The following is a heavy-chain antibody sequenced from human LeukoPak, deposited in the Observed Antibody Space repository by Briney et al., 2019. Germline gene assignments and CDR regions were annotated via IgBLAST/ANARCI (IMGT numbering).Heavy chain of an antibody. D-gene: IGHD1-26*01. J-gene: IGHJ4*02. V-gene: IGHV1-46*01. CDR3: ARVGFVATLDY. CDR2: INPSGGST. Sequence: ASVKVSCKASGYAFTSYYMHWVRQAPGQGLEWMGIINPSGGSTSYAQKFQGRVTMTRDTSTSTVYMELSSLRSEDTAVYHCARVGFVATLDYWGQGTLVTVSS. CDR1: GYAFTSYY.